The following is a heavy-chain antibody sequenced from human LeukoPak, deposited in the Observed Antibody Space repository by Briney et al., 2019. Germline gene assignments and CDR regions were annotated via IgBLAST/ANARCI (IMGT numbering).Heavy chain of an antibody. CDR2: MNPNSGNT. Sequence: ASVKVSCKASGYTFPTYDINWVRQATGQGLEWMGWMNPNSGNTGYAQKFQGRVTITRNTSISTAYMELSSLRSEDTAVYYCARGPGRRFLSYYKAVWGQGTPVTVSS. J-gene: IGHJ6*03. D-gene: IGHD3-3*01. CDR3: ARGPGRRFLSYYKAV. V-gene: IGHV1-8*03. CDR1: GYTFPTYD.